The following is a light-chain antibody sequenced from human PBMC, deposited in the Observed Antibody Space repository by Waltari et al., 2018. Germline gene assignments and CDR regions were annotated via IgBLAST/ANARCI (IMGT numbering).Light chain of an antibody. V-gene: IGLV1-44*01. CDR2: NGD. J-gene: IGLJ3*02. CDR3: AAWDDRLKGWV. CDR1: NSNVRGSS. Sequence: QSVLTQPPSASGTPGQRVPVSCSGTNSNVRGSSLHWYQQLPGTAPKLLSYNGDQRPSGVPDRFSGSKSATSASLAISDLQSEDEADYYCAAWDDRLKGWVFGGGTKVTVL.